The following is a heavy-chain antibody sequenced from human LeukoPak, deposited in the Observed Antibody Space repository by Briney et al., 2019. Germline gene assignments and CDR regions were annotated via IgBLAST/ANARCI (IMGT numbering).Heavy chain of an antibody. CDR1: GFTFSSYG. CDR3: ARDGDYGGFSDYYYGMDV. J-gene: IGHJ6*02. CDR2: IWYDGSNK. Sequence: GRSLRLSCAASGFTFSSYGMHWVRQAPGKGLEWVAVIWYDGSNKYYADSVKGRFTISSDNSKNTLYLQMNSLRAEDTAVYYCARDGDYGGFSDYYYGMDVWGQGTTVTVSS. V-gene: IGHV3-33*01. D-gene: IGHD4-23*01.